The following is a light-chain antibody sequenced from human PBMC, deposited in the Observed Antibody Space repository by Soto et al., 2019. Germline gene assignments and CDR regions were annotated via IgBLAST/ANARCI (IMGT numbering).Light chain of an antibody. V-gene: IGKV3-20*01. Sequence: EIVLTQSPDTLSLSPGERATLSCRASQSISSSYLAWYQQKPGQAPRPLIYRASSRATGIPDRFSGSGSATDFTLTIRRLEPEDFAFYYCQQYGSSPPYTFGQGTKLEIK. CDR2: RAS. CDR3: QQYGSSPPYT. CDR1: QSISSSY. J-gene: IGKJ2*01.